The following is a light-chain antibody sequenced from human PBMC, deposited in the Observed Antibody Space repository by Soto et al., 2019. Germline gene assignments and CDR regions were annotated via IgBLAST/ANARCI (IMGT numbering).Light chain of an antibody. CDR1: SSNIGAGHD. J-gene: IGLJ1*01. CDR3: QSYDSSLSGSEV. Sequence: QSVLTQPPSVSGAPGRRVTISCTGSSSNIGAGHDVHWYQHLPGTTPKLLIYGNGNRPSGVPDRFSGSKSGTSASLAITGLQAEDEADYYCQSYDSSLSGSEVFGTGTKVT. V-gene: IGLV1-40*01. CDR2: GNG.